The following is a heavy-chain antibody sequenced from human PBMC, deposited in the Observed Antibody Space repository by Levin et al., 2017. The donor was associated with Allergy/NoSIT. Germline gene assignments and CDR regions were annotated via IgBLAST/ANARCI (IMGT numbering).Heavy chain of an antibody. V-gene: IGHV3-15*07. J-gene: IGHJ2*01. Sequence: NTGGSLRLSCAASGFPFTGAWMNWVRQAPGKGLEWVGRIKSKTYGGTTAYAAPVNGRFTISRDDAKDTVFLQMNSLQIDDTAVYYCTTAALGSCSGGACEAWYFDLWGRGALVAVSS. D-gene: IGHD2-15*01. CDR3: TTAALGSCSGGACEAWYFDL. CDR1: GFPFTGAW. CDR2: IKSKTYGGTT.